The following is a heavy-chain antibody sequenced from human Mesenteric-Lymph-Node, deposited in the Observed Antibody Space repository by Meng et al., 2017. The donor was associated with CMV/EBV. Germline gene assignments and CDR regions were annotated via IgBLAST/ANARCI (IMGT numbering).Heavy chain of an antibody. J-gene: IGHJ3*02. CDR1: GFTLSTYG. Sequence: GESLKISCAASGFTLSTYGMHWVRQAPGKGLEWVAVISYPREEVTYSDSVKGRFNVSRDDSENTLYLQMDTLRADDTALYYCARDYWATGGSYIAFDIWGQGTMVTVSS. CDR2: ISYPREEV. D-gene: IGHD1-26*01. V-gene: IGHV3-30*03. CDR3: ARDYWATGGSYIAFDI.